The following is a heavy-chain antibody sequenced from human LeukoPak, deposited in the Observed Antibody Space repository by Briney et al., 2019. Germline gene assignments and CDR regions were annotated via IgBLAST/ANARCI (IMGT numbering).Heavy chain of an antibody. Sequence: GSSVKVSCKASGGTFSSYAISWVRQAPGQGLEWMGGIIPIFGTANYAQKFQGRVTITTDESTSTAYTELSSLRSEDTAVYYCASRKRGYSYGTDSFDIWGQGTMVTVSS. CDR3: ASRKRGYSYGTDSFDI. CDR2: IIPIFGTA. CDR1: GGTFSSYA. D-gene: IGHD5-18*01. V-gene: IGHV1-69*05. J-gene: IGHJ3*02.